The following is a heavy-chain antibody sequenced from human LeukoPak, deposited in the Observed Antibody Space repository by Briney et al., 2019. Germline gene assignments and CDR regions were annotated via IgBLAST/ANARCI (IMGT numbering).Heavy chain of an antibody. V-gene: IGHV1-18*01. D-gene: IGHD3-10*01. CDR3: ARVSTPSITMVRGVIIKGSYFDY. CDR1: GYTFTSYG. J-gene: IGHJ4*02. Sequence: GASVKVSCKASGYTFTSYGISWVRQAPGQGLEWMGWISAYNGNTNYAQKLQGRVTMTTDTSTSTAYMELRRLRSDDTAVYYCARVSTPSITMVRGVIIKGSYFDYWGQGTLVTVSS. CDR2: ISAYNGNT.